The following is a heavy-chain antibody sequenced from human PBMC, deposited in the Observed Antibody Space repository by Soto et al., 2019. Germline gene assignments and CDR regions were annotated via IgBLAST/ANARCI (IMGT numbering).Heavy chain of an antibody. Sequence: KTSETLSLTCTVSGGSISSHYWSWVRQAPGKGLEWIGHIYYRGSTNYNPSLRSRSTISVDTSKNQFSLKLNSVTTADAAVYYCARDGREASGMDVWGQGTKVTVSS. CDR1: GGSISSHY. V-gene: IGHV4-59*11. CDR3: ARDGREASGMDV. CDR2: IYYRGST. D-gene: IGHD1-26*01. J-gene: IGHJ6*02.